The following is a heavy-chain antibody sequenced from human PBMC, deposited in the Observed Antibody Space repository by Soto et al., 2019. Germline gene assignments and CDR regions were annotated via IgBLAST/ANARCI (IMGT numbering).Heavy chain of an antibody. D-gene: IGHD3-10*01. V-gene: IGHV1-18*01. CDR1: GYTFTSYG. CDR2: ISAYNGNT. CDR3: ARDADYYYGSGSDNRFDP. Sequence: QVQLVQSGAEVKKPGASVKVSCKASGYTFTSYGISWVRQAPGQGLEWMGWISAYNGNTNYAQKLQGRVTMTTDTSTRTAYMELRSLISDDTAVYYCARDADYYYGSGSDNRFDPWGQGTLVTVSS. J-gene: IGHJ5*02.